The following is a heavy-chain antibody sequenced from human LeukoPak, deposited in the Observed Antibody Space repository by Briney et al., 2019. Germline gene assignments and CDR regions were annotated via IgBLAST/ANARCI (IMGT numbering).Heavy chain of an antibody. CDR3: ARGDHSSSWYPVGY. D-gene: IGHD6-13*01. CDR1: GYTFTSYD. J-gene: IGHJ4*02. CDR2: MSPNSGNT. Sequence: ASVKVSCKASGYTFTSYDINWVRQATGQGLEWMGWMSPNSGNTGYAQKFQGRVTMTRNTSISTAYTELSSLRSEDAAVYYCARGDHSSSWYPVGYWGQGTLVTVSS. V-gene: IGHV1-8*01.